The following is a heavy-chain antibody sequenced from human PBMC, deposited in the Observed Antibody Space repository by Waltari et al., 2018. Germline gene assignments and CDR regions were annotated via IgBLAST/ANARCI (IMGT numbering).Heavy chain of an antibody. CDR2: ICYSGST. V-gene: IGHV4-59*01. CDR1: GGSISSYY. Sequence: QVQLQESGPGLGTPSATLSLTCTVSGGSISSYYWRWLRQPPGKGLAWIGYICYSGSTNYNPSLKSRVTISVDTSKNQFSLKLSAVTAADTAVYYWARGGVNLGHFDYWGQGTLVTVSS. D-gene: IGHD7-27*01. CDR3: ARGGVNLGHFDY. J-gene: IGHJ4*02.